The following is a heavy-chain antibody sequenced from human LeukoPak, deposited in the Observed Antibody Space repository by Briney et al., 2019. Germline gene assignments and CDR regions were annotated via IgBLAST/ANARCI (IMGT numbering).Heavy chain of an antibody. CDR2: IWYDGSNK. CDR1: GFTFSSYG. V-gene: IGHV3-30*02. CDR3: AKVGSSGWYSDYYYGMDV. Sequence: PGGSLRLSCAVSGFTFSSYGMHWVRQAPGKGLEWVAVIWYDGSNKYYADSVKGRFTISRDNSKNTLYLQMNSLRAEDTAVYYCAKVGSSGWYSDYYYGMDVWGQGTTVTVSS. D-gene: IGHD6-19*01. J-gene: IGHJ6*02.